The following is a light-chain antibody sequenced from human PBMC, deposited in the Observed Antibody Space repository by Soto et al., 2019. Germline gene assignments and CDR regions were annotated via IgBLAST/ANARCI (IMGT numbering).Light chain of an antibody. CDR1: SSDVGGYNY. J-gene: IGLJ2*01. V-gene: IGLV2-14*01. CDR2: EVS. CDR3: SPYTSSPNVV. Sequence: QSALTQPASVSGSPGQSITISCTGTSSDVGGYNYVSWYQQHPGKAPKLMIYEVSNRPSGVSNRFSGSKSGNTASLTISGLQAEDEADYYCSPYTSSPNVVFGGGTQLTVL.